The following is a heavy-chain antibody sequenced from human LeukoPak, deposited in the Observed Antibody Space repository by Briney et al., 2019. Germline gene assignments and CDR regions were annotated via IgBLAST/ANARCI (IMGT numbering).Heavy chain of an antibody. CDR3: ARDRMVRGVRNWFDP. J-gene: IGHJ5*02. Sequence: GGSLRLSCAASGFTFSSYAMHWDRQAPGKGLEWVAVISYDGSNKYYADSVKGRFTISRDNSKNTLYLQMNSLRAEDTAVYYCARDRMVRGVRNWFDPWGQGTLVTVSS. CDR2: ISYDGSNK. D-gene: IGHD3-10*01. CDR1: GFTFSSYA. V-gene: IGHV3-30*04.